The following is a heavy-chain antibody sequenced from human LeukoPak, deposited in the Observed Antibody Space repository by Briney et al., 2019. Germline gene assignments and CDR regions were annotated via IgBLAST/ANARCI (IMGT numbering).Heavy chain of an antibody. D-gene: IGHD5-12*01. CDR1: GGSVSSSGYY. J-gene: IGHJ4*02. V-gene: IGHV4-39*01. CDR2: NYYVGST. Sequence: SETLSLTCTVSGGSVSSSGYYWGWIRQPPGKGLEWIGSNYYVGSTHYNPSLKSRVTIALDTSKNQFSLNLSSVTAADTAVYYCARYTVATMADYWGQGTLVTVSS. CDR3: ARYTVATMADY.